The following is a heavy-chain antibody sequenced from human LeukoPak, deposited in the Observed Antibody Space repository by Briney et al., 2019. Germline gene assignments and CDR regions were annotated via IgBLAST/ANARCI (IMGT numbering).Heavy chain of an antibody. Sequence: GGSLRLSCAASGFTFSNYEMNWVRQAPGKGLEWVSYISRSSGSSIYYADSVKGRFTISRDNAKNSLYLQMNSLRVEDTAVYYCAITGGPTVTAFDLWGQGILVTVSS. CDR1: GFTFSNYE. V-gene: IGHV3-48*03. CDR2: ISRSSGSSI. D-gene: IGHD4-17*01. J-gene: IGHJ4*02. CDR3: AITGGPTVTAFDL.